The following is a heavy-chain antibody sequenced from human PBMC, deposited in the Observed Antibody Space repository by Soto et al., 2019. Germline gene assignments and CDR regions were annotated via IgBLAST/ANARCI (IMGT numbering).Heavy chain of an antibody. CDR1: GYSFTSYW. CDR3: ARQPPGVVIKGGGYGMDV. Sequence: GESLKISCKGSGYSFTSYWIGWVRQMPGKGLEWMGIIYPGDSDTRYSPSFQGQVTISADKSISTAYLQWSSLKASGTAMYYCARQPPGVVIKGGGYGMDVWGQGTTVTVSS. J-gene: IGHJ6*02. D-gene: IGHD3-3*01. V-gene: IGHV5-51*01. CDR2: IYPGDSDT.